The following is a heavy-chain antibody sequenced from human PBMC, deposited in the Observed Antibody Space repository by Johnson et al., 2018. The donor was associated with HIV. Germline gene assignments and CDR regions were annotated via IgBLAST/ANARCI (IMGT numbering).Heavy chain of an antibody. Sequence: QVQLVESGGGVVQPGRSLRLSCAASGFTFSSYSMHWVRQAPGKGLEWVAVISYDGSNKYYADSVKGRFTISRDNSKNTLYLQMNSLRAEDTAVYYCARGGLEMATITDAFDIWGQGTMVTVSS. CDR2: ISYDGSNK. D-gene: IGHD5-24*01. J-gene: IGHJ3*02. CDR1: GFTFSSYS. V-gene: IGHV3-30*04. CDR3: ARGGLEMATITDAFDI.